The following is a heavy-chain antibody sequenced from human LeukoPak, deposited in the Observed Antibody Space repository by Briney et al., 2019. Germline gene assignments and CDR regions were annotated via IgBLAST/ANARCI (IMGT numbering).Heavy chain of an antibody. CDR1: GFTFSSYA. J-gene: IGHJ4*02. Sequence: GGSLRLSCAASGFTFSSYAMSWVRQAPGKGMEWVSAISGSGGSTYYADSVKGRFTISRDNSKNTLYLQMNSLRAEDTAVYYCAKCELGYDYGAYWGQGTLVTVSS. D-gene: IGHD2-2*01. CDR2: ISGSGGST. CDR3: AKCELGYDYGAY. V-gene: IGHV3-23*01.